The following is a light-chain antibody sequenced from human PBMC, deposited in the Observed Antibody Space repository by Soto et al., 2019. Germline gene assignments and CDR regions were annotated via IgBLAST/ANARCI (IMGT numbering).Light chain of an antibody. V-gene: IGKV3-20*01. J-gene: IGKJ1*01. CDR1: ESPSSSY. Sequence: EFVLTQSPGTLSLSPGERATLSCRASESPSSSYFAWYQQKPGQAPRLLIYGVSSRATGIPDRSSGSGSGTDFTLTISRLEPEDFAVYFCQHYGTSPLTFGQGTKV. CDR2: GVS. CDR3: QHYGTSPLT.